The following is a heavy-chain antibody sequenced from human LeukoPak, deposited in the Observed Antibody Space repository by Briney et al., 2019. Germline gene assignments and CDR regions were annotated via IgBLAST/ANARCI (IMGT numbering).Heavy chain of an antibody. D-gene: IGHD3-16*02. CDR3: AKGPIVNFDY. J-gene: IGHJ4*02. Sequence: GGSLRLSCAASGFTFISYSMNWVRQSPGKGLEWVSSITSSSSYIYYADSVKGRFTISRDNAKNSLYLQMNSLRAEDTAVYYCAKGPIVNFDYWGQGTLVTVSS. CDR1: GFTFISYS. CDR2: ITSSSSYI. V-gene: IGHV3-21*04.